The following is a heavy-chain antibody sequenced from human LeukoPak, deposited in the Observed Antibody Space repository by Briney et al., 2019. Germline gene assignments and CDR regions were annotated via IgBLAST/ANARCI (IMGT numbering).Heavy chain of an antibody. J-gene: IGHJ4*02. V-gene: IGHV3-21*01. CDR2: ISSSSSFI. D-gene: IGHD5-18*01. CDR3: ARVGYSSGYTFGVFFDL. Sequence: PGGSLRLSCAASGFTFSSYWMSWVRQAPGKGLEWVSSISSSSSFIYSADSVKGRFTISRDNAKNSLYLQLNSLRGDDTAVYFCARVGYSSGYTFGVFFDLWGQGTLVTVSS. CDR1: GFTFSSYW.